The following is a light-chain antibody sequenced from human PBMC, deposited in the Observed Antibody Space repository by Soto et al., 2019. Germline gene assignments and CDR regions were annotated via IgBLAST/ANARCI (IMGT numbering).Light chain of an antibody. J-gene: IGKJ1*01. Sequence: EIVLTQSPGTLSLSPGERATLSCRASQSVSNSYLAWNQQKLGQAPRLLLYGASTRAPGIPDRLSGSGSGTDFTLTISRLEPEDFALYYCQQYGSSTRTFGQGTKVEIK. CDR1: QSVSNSY. V-gene: IGKV3-20*01. CDR2: GAS. CDR3: QQYGSSTRT.